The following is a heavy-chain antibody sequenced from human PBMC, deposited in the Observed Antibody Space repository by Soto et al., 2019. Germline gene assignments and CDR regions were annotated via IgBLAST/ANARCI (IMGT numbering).Heavy chain of an antibody. V-gene: IGHV3-74*01. CDR3: ARGAKGQWLVDY. Sequence: EVQLVESGGGLVQPGGSLRLACAASGFTFSSYWMHWVRQAPGKGQVWVSRINSDGSSRNYADSGKGRFTISRDNAKNTVFLQMNSLRADDTAVYYCARGAKGQWLVDYWGQGTLVTVSS. CDR1: GFTFSSYW. J-gene: IGHJ4*02. D-gene: IGHD6-19*01. CDR2: INSDGSSR.